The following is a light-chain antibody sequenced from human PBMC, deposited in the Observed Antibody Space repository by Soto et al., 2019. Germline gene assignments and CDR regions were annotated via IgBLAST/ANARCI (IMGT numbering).Light chain of an antibody. CDR1: NIGSKS. Sequence: SYELTQPPSVSVAPGKTARITCGGNNIGSKSGHWYQQKPGQAPVLVIYYDSDRPSGIPERFSGSNSGNTATLTISRVEAGDEADYYCQVWDSSSDHGFVVFGGGTKLTVL. J-gene: IGLJ2*01. V-gene: IGLV3-21*04. CDR3: QVWDSSSDHGFVV. CDR2: YDS.